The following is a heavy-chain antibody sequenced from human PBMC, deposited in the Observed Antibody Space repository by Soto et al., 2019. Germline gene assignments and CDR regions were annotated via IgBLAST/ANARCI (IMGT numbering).Heavy chain of an antibody. CDR1: GASFSGYQ. J-gene: IGHJ6*03. CDR2: IHHSGST. CDR3: ARVRSHLSLLRYYYMDV. V-gene: IGHV4-34*01. Sequence: SETLSLTCAVYGASFSGYQCTWIRQPPPQGLEGIGEIHHSGSTNYNPSHKSRVTISVDTSKNQFSLKLSSVTAADTAVYYCARVRSHLSLLRYYYMDVWGKGPTVTVSS.